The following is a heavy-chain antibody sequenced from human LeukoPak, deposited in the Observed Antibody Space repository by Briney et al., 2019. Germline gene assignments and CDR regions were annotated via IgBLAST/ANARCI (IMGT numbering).Heavy chain of an antibody. CDR1: GYTFTGYY. J-gene: IGHJ3*02. V-gene: IGHV1-2*02. Sequence: EASVKVSCKASGYTFTGYYMHWVRQAPGQGLEWMGWINPNSGGTNYAQKFQGRVTMTRDTSISTAYMELSRLRSDDTAVYYCARGNIVGAMRDAFDIWGQGTMVTVSS. CDR3: ARGNIVGAMRDAFDI. CDR2: INPNSGGT. D-gene: IGHD1-26*01.